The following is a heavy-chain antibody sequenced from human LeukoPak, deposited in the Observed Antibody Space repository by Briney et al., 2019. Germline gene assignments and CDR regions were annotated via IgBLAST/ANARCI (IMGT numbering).Heavy chain of an antibody. CDR1: GYTFTGYY. D-gene: IGHD5-12*01. CDR2: INPNSGGT. V-gene: IGHV1-2*02. J-gene: IGHJ4*02. CDR3: ARNAYSGYDMYYFDY. Sequence: ASVKVSCKASGYTFTGYYMHWVRQAPGQGLEWMGWINPNSGGTNYAQKLQGRVTMTRDTSISTAYMELSRLRSDDTAVYYCARNAYSGYDMYYFDYWGQGTLVTVSS.